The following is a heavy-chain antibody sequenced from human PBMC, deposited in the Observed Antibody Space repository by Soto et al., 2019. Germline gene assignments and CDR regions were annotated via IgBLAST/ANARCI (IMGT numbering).Heavy chain of an antibody. CDR1: GFTFSDYY. J-gene: IGHJ4*02. D-gene: IGHD3-3*01. CDR3: ARVERGITIFGVVIPPFDY. CDR2: ISSSGITI. V-gene: IGHV3-11*01. Sequence: QVQLVESGGGLVKPGGSLRLSCAASGFTFSDYYMSWIRQAPGKGLEWLSYISSSGITIYYADSVKGRFTISRDNAKNSLYLQMNRLRAEDTAVYYCARVERGITIFGVVIPPFDYWGQGTLVTVSS.